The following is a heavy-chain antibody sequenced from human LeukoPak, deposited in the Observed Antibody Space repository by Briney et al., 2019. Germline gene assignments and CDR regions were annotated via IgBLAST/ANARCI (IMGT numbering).Heavy chain of an antibody. CDR2: IWYDGSNK. V-gene: IGHV3-33*08. Sequence: GRSLRLSCAASGFTFSGYGMHWVRQAPGKGLEWVAVIWYDGSNKYYADSVKGRFTISRDNSKNTLYLQMNSLRAEDTAVYYCARDDGRSSSWYGVVDYWGQGTLVTVSS. CDR1: GFTFSGYG. D-gene: IGHD6-13*01. J-gene: IGHJ4*02. CDR3: ARDDGRSSSWYGVVDY.